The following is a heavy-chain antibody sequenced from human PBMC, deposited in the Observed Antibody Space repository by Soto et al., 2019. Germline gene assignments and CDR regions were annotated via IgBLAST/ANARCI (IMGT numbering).Heavy chain of an antibody. CDR3: ARDFSVVVVVAATRVGDAFDI. CDR2: ISSSSSYI. D-gene: IGHD2-15*01. V-gene: IGHV3-21*01. Sequence: EVQLVESGGGLVKPGGSLRLSCAASGFTFSSYSMNWVRQAPGKGLEWVSSISSSSSYIYYADSVKGRFTISRDNANNSLYLQMNSLRAEDTAVYYCARDFSVVVVVAATRVGDAFDIWGQGTMVTVSS. J-gene: IGHJ3*02. CDR1: GFTFSSYS.